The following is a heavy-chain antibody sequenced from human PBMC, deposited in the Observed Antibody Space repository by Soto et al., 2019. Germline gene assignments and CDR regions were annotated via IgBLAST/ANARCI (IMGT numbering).Heavy chain of an antibody. D-gene: IGHD6-13*01. CDR3: ARESWAAHGGFDY. Sequence: QVQLQESGPGLVKPSQTLSLTCTVSGGSISSGGYYCSWIRQHPGKGLEWIGYIYYSGSTYYNPSLKSRVTISVDTSKNQFSLKLSSVTAADTAVYYCARESWAAHGGFDYWGQGTLVTVSS. J-gene: IGHJ4*02. V-gene: IGHV4-31*03. CDR1: GGSISSGGYY. CDR2: IYYSGST.